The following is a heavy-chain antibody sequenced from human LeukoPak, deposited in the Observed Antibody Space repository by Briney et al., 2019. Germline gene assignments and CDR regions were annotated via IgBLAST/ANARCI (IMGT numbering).Heavy chain of an antibody. Sequence: PGGSLRLSCAASGFTFSSYWMHWIRQAPGKGLVWVSRINSDGSSTSYADSVKGRFTISRDNAKNTLYLQMNSLRAEDTAVYYCDAVYYVGGDRFVPWGQGTLVTVSS. CDR1: GFTFSSYW. J-gene: IGHJ5*02. D-gene: IGHD3-10*02. V-gene: IGHV3-74*01. CDR3: DAVYYVGGDRFVP. CDR2: INSDGSST.